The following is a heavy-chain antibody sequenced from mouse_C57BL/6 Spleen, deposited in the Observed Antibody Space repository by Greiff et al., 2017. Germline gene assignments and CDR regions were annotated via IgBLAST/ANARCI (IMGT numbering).Heavy chain of an antibody. Sequence: VQLQQPGAELVGPGSSVKLSCKASGFSFTSYWMHWVMQRPIQGLEWLGNIGPSDSETHYNHNFKEKTTLTVDKSSSTAYMQLSRLTSEDSAVYCCARKDPYYAMDYWGQGTSVTVSS. CDR2: IGPSDSET. J-gene: IGHJ4*01. CDR3: ARKDPYYAMDY. CDR1: GFSFTSYW. V-gene: IGHV1-52*01.